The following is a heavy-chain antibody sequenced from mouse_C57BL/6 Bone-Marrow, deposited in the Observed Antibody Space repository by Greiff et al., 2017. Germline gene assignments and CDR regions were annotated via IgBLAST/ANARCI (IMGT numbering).Heavy chain of an antibody. V-gene: IGHV5-17*01. Sequence: LQESGGGLVKPGGSLKLSCAASGFTFSDYGMHWVRQAPEKGLEWVAYISSGSSTIYYADTVKGRFTISRDNAKNTLFLQMTSLRSEDTAMYYCAEGYYFDYWGQGTTLTVSS. CDR3: AEGYYFDY. J-gene: IGHJ2*01. CDR2: ISSGSSTI. CDR1: GFTFSDYG. D-gene: IGHD3-3*01.